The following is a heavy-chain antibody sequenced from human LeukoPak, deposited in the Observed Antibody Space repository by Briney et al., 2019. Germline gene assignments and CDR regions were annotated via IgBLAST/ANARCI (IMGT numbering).Heavy chain of an antibody. V-gene: IGHV4-39*01. CDR1: GGSISSSSYY. Sequence: SETLSLTCTVSGGSISSSSYYWGWIRQPPGKGLEWIGSIYYSGSTYYNPSLKSRVTISVDTSKNQFSLKLSSVTAADTAVYYCARPTYYYDSSGYYRGYYFDYWGQGTLVTVFS. D-gene: IGHD3-22*01. CDR3: ARPTYYYDSSGYYRGYYFDY. J-gene: IGHJ4*02. CDR2: IYYSGST.